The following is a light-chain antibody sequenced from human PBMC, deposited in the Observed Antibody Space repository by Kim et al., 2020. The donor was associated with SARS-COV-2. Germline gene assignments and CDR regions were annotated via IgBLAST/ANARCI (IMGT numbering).Light chain of an antibody. Sequence: DIQMTQSPSSLSASVGDRVTITCHASQHIGTYLNWYQQTPGEAPNLLIYDASDLQAGVPSRFSGSGSGTLFTLIITSLQPEDIGTYFCQQYEEIPYSFGQGTKLDI. CDR2: DAS. CDR3: QQYEEIPYS. V-gene: IGKV1-33*01. J-gene: IGKJ2*03. CDR1: QHIGTY.